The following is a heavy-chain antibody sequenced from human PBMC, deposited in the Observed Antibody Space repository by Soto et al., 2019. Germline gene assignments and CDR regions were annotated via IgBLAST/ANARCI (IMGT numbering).Heavy chain of an antibody. CDR3: TTDRGRYYDFWIYYYGMDV. D-gene: IGHD3-3*01. V-gene: IGHV3-15*01. CDR2: IKSKTDGGTT. J-gene: IGHJ6*02. Sequence: GGSLRLSCAASGFTFSNAWMSWVRQAPGKGVEWVGRIKSKTDGGTTDYAAPGKGRFTISRDDSKNTLYLQMSSLKTEDTAVYYGTTDRGRYYDFWIYYYGMDVWGQVTTVTVAS. CDR1: GFTFSNAW.